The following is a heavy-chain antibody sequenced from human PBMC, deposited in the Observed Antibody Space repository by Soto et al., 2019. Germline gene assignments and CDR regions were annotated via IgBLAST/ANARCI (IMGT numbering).Heavy chain of an antibody. CDR2: ISVSGAGT. J-gene: IGHJ5*02. V-gene: IGHV3-23*01. CDR3: AKLTTS. CDR1: GFSFSSSS. D-gene: IGHD1-1*01. Sequence: EVQLLESGGGLVQPGGSLRLSCVASGFSFSSSSMSWVRQAPGKGLEWVSTISVSGAGTYYADSVKGRFTISRDDSKNTLYLQMNSLRAEDSAIYYCAKLTTSWGQGTLVTVSS.